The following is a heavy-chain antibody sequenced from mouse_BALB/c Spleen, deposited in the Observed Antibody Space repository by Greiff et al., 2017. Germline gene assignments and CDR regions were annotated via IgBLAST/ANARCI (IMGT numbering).Heavy chain of an antibody. CDR2: IRLKSDNYAT. CDR3: TGQYWAMDY. V-gene: IGHV6-6*02. D-gene: IGHD2-10*02. J-gene: IGHJ4*01. Sequence: DVQLQESGGGLVQPGGSMKLSCVASGFTFSSYWMSWVRQSPEKGLEWVAEIRLKSDNYATHYAESVKGKFTISRDDSKSRLYLQMNSLRAEDTGIYYCTGQYWAMDYWGQGTSVTVSS. CDR1: GFTFSSYW.